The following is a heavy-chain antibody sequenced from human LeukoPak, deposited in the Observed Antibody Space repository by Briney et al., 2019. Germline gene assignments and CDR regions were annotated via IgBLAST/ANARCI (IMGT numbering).Heavy chain of an antibody. CDR3: TRDRTVFRYFAAPDY. V-gene: IGHV3-49*03. CDR1: GFTFANYA. Sequence: GGSLRLSCTASGFTFANYAMGWFRQAPGKGLERVGFIRNKAYGGTTEYAASVKGRFAISRDDSKSTVYVQMNSLQTEDTAVYYCTRDRTVFRYFAAPDYWGQGTLVTVSS. D-gene: IGHD3-9*01. J-gene: IGHJ4*02. CDR2: IRNKAYGGTT.